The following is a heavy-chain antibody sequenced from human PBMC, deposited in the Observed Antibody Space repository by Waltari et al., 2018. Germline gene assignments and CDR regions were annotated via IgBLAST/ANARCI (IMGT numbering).Heavy chain of an antibody. D-gene: IGHD3-22*01. J-gene: IGHJ4*02. CDR2: IYWNDDK. CDR1: GFSLSTSGVG. V-gene: IGHV2-5*01. Sequence: QITLKESGPTLVKPTQTLTLTCTFSGFSLSTSGVGVGWIRQHPGKALEWLALIYWNDDKRYSPSLKSRLTITKDTSKNQVVLTMTNMDPVDTATYYCAHTLGGYYYDSSGYLYDYWGQGTLVTVSS. CDR3: AHTLGGYYYDSSGYLYDY.